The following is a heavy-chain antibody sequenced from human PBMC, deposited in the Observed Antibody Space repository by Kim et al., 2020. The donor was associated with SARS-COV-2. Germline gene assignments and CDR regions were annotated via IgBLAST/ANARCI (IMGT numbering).Heavy chain of an antibody. CDR3: ARGRAGVVPAPVLGLGPYYVYYIMGV. J-gene: IGHJ6*03. CDR1: GKSCSNYS. Sequence: SETLSLTCAVYGKSCSNYSWTWLRQPPGKGLEWIGEINHSGGTNYDPSLQSRVSISIDTSKNQFSLRLRSVTAADTAVYYCARGRAGVVPAPVLGLGPYYVYYIMGVWGRKTTVTVSS. V-gene: IGHV4-34*01. CDR2: INHSGGT. D-gene: IGHD5-18*01.